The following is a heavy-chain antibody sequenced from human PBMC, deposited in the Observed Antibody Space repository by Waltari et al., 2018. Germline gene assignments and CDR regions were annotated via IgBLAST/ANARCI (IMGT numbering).Heavy chain of an antibody. Sequence: EVQLVESGGGLVQPGGSLRLSCADSGFTFSSYWMSWVRQAPGEGLEGVANIKQDGSEKYYVDSVKGRFTISRDNAKNSLYLQMNSLRAEDTAVYYCASWATTSANNFDYWGQGTLVTVSS. CDR3: ASWATTSANNFDY. CDR1: GFTFSSYW. V-gene: IGHV3-7*01. CDR2: IKQDGSEK. J-gene: IGHJ4*02. D-gene: IGHD1-26*01.